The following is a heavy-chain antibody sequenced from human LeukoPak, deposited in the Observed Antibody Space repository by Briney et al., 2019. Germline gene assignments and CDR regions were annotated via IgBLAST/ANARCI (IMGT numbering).Heavy chain of an antibody. CDR3: ARVGYYGDCDY. CDR2: ISSSSSYI. D-gene: IGHD4-17*01. J-gene: IGHJ4*02. V-gene: IGHV3-21*01. Sequence: GGSLRLSCTASGFTFSSYAMSWVRQAPGKGLEWVSSISSSSSYIYYADSVKGRFTISRDNAKNSLYLQMNSLRAEDTAVYYCARVGYYGDCDYWGQGTLVTVSS. CDR1: GFTFSSYA.